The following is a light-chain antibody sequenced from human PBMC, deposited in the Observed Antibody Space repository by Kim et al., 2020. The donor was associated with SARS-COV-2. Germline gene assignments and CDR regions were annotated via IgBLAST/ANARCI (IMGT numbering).Light chain of an antibody. CDR1: KLVDKY. Sequence: SVSPGQTASITCSGDKLVDKYACWYQQKPGQSPVLVIYQDNRRPSGIPERFSGSNSGNTATLTISGSQAMDEADYYCQAWDSSTGVFGGGTQLTVL. CDR3: QAWDSSTGV. CDR2: QDN. J-gene: IGLJ2*01. V-gene: IGLV3-1*01.